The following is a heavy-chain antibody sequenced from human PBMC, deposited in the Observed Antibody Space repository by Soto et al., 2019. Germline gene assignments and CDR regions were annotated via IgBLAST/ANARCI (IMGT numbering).Heavy chain of an antibody. CDR1: GFAFSSYA. V-gene: IGHV3-30*04. Sequence: QVQLVETGGGVVQPGGSLRLSCAASGFAFSSYAMFWVRQVPGKGLEWVASILSGGTNKYYADSVKGRFTISRDNSKNILELQMTGLRGDDTAVYYCARTIGVASHGLDVW. CDR2: ILSGGTNK. CDR3: ARTIGVASHGLDV. J-gene: IGHJ6*01. D-gene: IGHD6-19*01.